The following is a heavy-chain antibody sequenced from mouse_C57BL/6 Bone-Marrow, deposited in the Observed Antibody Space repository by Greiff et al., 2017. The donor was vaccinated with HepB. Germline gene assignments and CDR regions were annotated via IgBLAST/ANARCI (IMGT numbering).Heavy chain of an antibody. CDR2: IYPGGGYT. V-gene: IGHV1-63*01. Sequence: VQVVESGAELVRPGTSVKMSCKASGYTFTNYWIGWAKQRPGHGLEWIGDIYPGGGYTNYNEKFKGKATLTADKSSSTAYMQFSSLTSEDSAIYYCVLYFFYGNNYWGQGTTLTVSS. CDR1: GYTFTNYW. CDR3: VLYFFYGNNY. D-gene: IGHD2-1*01. J-gene: IGHJ2*01.